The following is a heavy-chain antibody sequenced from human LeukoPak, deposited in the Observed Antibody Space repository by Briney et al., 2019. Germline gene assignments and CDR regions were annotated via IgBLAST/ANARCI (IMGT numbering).Heavy chain of an antibody. J-gene: IGHJ4*02. Sequence: ASVKVSCKASGYTFTGYYMHWVRQAPGQGLEWMGRINPNSGGTNYAQKFQGRVTMTRDTSISTAYMELSRLRSDDTAVYYCARDFNILKFRWTGVDYWGQGTLVTVSS. CDR1: GYTFTGYY. CDR2: INPNSGGT. CDR3: ARDFNILKFRWTGVDY. V-gene: IGHV1-2*06. D-gene: IGHD3-3*02.